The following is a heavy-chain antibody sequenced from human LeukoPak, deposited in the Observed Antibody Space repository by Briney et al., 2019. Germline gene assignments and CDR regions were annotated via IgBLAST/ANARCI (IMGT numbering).Heavy chain of an antibody. Sequence: GASVKVSCKASGYTFTSYGISWVRQAPGQGLEWMGWISAYNGNTNYAQKLQGRVTMTTDTSTSTAYMELRSLRSDDTAVYYCARDESGHGSGSYNYWGQGTLVTVSS. D-gene: IGHD3-10*01. CDR1: GYTFTSYG. CDR2: ISAYNGNT. J-gene: IGHJ4*02. V-gene: IGHV1-18*01. CDR3: ARDESGHGSGSYNY.